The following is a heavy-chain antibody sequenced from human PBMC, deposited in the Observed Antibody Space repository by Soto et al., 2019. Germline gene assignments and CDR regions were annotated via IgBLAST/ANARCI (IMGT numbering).Heavy chain of an antibody. J-gene: IGHJ6*02. CDR1: GYTFTGYY. CDR3: ASSYIAAAPYGMDV. Sequence: GASVKVSCKASGYTFTGYYMHWVRQAPGQGLEWMGWINPNSGGTNYAQNFQGWVTMTRDTSASTAYMELSSLRSEDTAVYYCASSYIAAAPYGMDVWGQGTTVTV. V-gene: IGHV1-2*04. D-gene: IGHD6-13*01. CDR2: INPNSGGT.